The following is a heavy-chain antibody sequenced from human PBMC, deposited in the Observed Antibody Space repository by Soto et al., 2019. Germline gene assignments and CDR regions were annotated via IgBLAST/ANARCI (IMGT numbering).Heavy chain of an antibody. D-gene: IGHD3-16*01. CDR2: ISYDGSNK. Sequence: GWSPRLSSAASGFTFSSYAMHWVRQAPGKGLEWVAVISYDGSNKYYADSVKGRFTISRDNSKNTLYLQMNSLRAEDTAVYYCARVLRNDYYNDMDVWGQGTTVTV. CDR1: GFTFSSYA. CDR3: ARVLRNDYYNDMDV. J-gene: IGHJ6*02. V-gene: IGHV3-30-3*01.